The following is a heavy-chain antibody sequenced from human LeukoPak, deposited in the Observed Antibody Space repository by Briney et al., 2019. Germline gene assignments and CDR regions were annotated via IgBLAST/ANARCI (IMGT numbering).Heavy chain of an antibody. Sequence: PGGSLRLSCAASGFTFSDYAMHWVRQAPGKGLEWVAVISYDGSNKYYADSVKGRFTISRDNSKNTLYLQMNSLRAEDTALYYCAREPGYYFDYWGQGTLVTVSS. CDR1: GFTFSDYA. V-gene: IGHV3-30-3*01. CDR3: AREPGYYFDY. CDR2: ISYDGSNK. J-gene: IGHJ4*02. D-gene: IGHD1-14*01.